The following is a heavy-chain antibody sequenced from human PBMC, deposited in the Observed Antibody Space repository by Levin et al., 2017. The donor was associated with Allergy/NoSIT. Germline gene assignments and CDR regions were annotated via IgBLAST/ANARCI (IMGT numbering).Heavy chain of an antibody. V-gene: IGHV4-59*01. Sequence: SETLSLTCTVSGGSISSYHWSWIRRPPGKGLEWIGYVYNSGSTGTTNYNPSLKSRVTISLDTSRNQVSLKLSSVTAADAAVYYCARGRVVKASTRSSREKYYYYGMDVWGQGTTVTVSS. CDR3: ARGRVVKASTRSSREKYYYYGMDV. J-gene: IGHJ6*02. CDR2: VYNSGSTGTT. CDR1: GGSISSYH. D-gene: IGHD3-10*01.